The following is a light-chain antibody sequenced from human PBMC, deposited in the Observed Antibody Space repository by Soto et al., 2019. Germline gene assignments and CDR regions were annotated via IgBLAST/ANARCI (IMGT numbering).Light chain of an antibody. CDR2: DDD. V-gene: IGLV1-51*01. CDR1: NSNIGSNY. CDR3: GTWDSSLSAAV. Sequence: QSVLTQPPSVSAAPGQKVIISCSGSNSNIGSNYVSWYQQLPGTAPKLLIHDDDERSFGIPDRFSGSKSGTSATLGITGLQTADEADYYCGTWDSSLSAAVFGGGTKLTV. J-gene: IGLJ3*02.